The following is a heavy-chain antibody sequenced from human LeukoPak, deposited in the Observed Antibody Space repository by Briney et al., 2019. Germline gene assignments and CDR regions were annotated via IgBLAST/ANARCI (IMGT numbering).Heavy chain of an antibody. J-gene: IGHJ4*02. CDR3: ARASSGYYYYFDY. Sequence: ETLSLTCTVSGGSISSYYWSWVRQAPGKGLEWVSSISSSSSYIYYADSVKGRFTISRDNAKNSLYLQMNSLRAEDTAVYYCARASSGYYYYFDYWGQGTLVTVSS. V-gene: IGHV3-21*01. D-gene: IGHD3-22*01. CDR2: ISSSSSYI. CDR1: GGSISSYY.